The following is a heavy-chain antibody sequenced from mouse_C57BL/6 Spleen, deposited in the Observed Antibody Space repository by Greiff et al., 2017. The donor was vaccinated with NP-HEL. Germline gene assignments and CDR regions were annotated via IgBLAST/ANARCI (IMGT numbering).Heavy chain of an antibody. CDR2: ISSGSSTI. D-gene: IGHD2-3*01. Sequence: EVQVVESGGGLVKPGGSLKLSCAASGFTFSDYGMHWVRQAPEKGLEWVAYISSGSSTIYYADTVKGRFTISRDNAKNTLFLQMTSLRSEDTAMYYCARPYDGYLYAMDYWGQGTSVTVSS. CDR1: GFTFSDYG. V-gene: IGHV5-17*01. CDR3: ARPYDGYLYAMDY. J-gene: IGHJ4*01.